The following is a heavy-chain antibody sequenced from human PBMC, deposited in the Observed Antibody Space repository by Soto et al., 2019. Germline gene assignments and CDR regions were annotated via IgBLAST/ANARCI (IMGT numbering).Heavy chain of an antibody. J-gene: IGHJ3*02. CDR2: INRDGSKT. V-gene: IGHV3-7*05. CDR1: GFTLSAYC. D-gene: IGHD6-13*01. Sequence: EVQLEESGGDLVQPGGSLRLSCAASGFTLSAYCMTWVRQAPGKGLEWVANINRDGSKTSYLDSVRGRFTISRDNVGNALYLQMDSLRADDTALYYCARDVSPGSSSLYLDAFDIWGQGTMVTVSS. CDR3: ARDVSPGSSSLYLDAFDI.